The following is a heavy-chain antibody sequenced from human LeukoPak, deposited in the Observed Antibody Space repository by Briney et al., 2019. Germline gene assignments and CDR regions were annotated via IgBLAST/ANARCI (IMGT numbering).Heavy chain of an antibody. Sequence: ASVKASCKASGGTFSSYAISWVRQAPGQGLEWMGGIIPIFGTANYAQKFQGRVTITADKSTSTAYMELSSLTSEDTAVYYCASRSTAAPVYRYYYYMDVWGKGTTVTVSS. V-gene: IGHV1-69*06. CDR2: IIPIFGTA. J-gene: IGHJ6*03. CDR1: GGTFSSYA. CDR3: ASRSTAAPVYRYYYYMDV. D-gene: IGHD6-13*01.